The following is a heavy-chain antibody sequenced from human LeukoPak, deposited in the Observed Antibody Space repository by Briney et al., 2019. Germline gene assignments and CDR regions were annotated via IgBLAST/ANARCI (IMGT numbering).Heavy chain of an antibody. J-gene: IGHJ4*02. CDR1: GFTFSSYS. V-gene: IGHV3-48*01. CDR3: ARDLYYYDTEIDY. D-gene: IGHD3-22*01. Sequence: GGSLRVSCAASGFTFSSYSMNWVRQAPGKGLEWVSYISSSSNAIYYADSVKGRFTISRDNAKNSLYLQMNSLRAEDTAVYYCARDLYYYDTEIDYWGQGTLVTVST. CDR2: ISSSSNAI.